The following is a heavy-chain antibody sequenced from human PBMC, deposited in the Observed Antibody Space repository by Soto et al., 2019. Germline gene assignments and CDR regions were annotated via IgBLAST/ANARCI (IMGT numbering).Heavy chain of an antibody. J-gene: IGHJ4*02. CDR3: ARGGYCGGDCYLVTDY. D-gene: IGHD2-21*02. CDR1: GGSISSGDYY. Sequence: LSLTCTVSGGSISSGDYYWSWIRQPPGKGLEWIGYIYYSGSTYYNPSLKSRVTISVDTSKNQFSLKLSSVTAADTAVYYCARGGYCGGDCYLVTDYWGQGTLVTVSS. V-gene: IGHV4-30-4*01. CDR2: IYYSGST.